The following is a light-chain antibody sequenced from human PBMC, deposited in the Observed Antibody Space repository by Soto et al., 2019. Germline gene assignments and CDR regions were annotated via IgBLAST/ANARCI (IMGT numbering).Light chain of an antibody. CDR1: SSNIGSNY. J-gene: IGLJ1*01. CDR3: AAWDDSLSGPSYV. V-gene: IGLV1-47*01. CDR2: RNN. Sequence: SAPAQPPPTSGTPGQRVTLSCSGSSSNIGSNYVYWYQQLPGTAPKLLIYRNNQRPSGVPDRFSGSKSGTSASLAISGLRSEDEADYYCAAWDDSLSGPSYVFGTGTKVTVL.